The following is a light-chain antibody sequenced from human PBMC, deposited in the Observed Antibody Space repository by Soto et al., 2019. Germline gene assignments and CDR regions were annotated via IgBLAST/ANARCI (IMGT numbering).Light chain of an antibody. V-gene: IGKV1-9*01. Sequence: IQLTQSPSSLSPSVRDRVTITCRASQGISSYLAWYQQKPGKAPKLLIYDASSLESGVPSRFSATVSGTECSLTSTSLQPEDFATYYCQQLFDSPSTFGQGTRLEI. CDR3: QQLFDSPST. J-gene: IGKJ5*01. CDR1: QGISSY. CDR2: DAS.